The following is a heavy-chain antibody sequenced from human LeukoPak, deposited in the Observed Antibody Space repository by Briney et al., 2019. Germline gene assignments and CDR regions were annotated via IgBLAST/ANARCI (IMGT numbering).Heavy chain of an antibody. V-gene: IGHV4-34*01. CDR3: ARGADSSDYYYYYYMDV. D-gene: IGHD3-22*01. CDR1: GGSFSGYY. Sequence: PSETLSLTCAVYGGSFSGYYWSWIRQPPGKGLEWIGEINHSGSTNYNPSLKSRVTISVDTSKNQFSLKLSSVTAADTAVYYCARGADSSDYYYYYYMDVWGKGTTVTVSS. J-gene: IGHJ6*03. CDR2: INHSGST.